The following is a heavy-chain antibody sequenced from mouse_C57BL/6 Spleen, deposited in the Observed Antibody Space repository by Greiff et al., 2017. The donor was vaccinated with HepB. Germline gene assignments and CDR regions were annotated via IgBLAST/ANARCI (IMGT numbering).Heavy chain of an antibody. D-gene: IGHD1-1*01. Sequence: EVQLQQSGPELVKPGASVKIPCKASGYTFTDYNMDWVKQSHGKSLEWIGDINPNNGGTIYNQKFKGKATLTVDKSSSTAYMELRSLTSEDTAVYYGARGAQYGSHRYVGVWGTGATVTVAS. CDR2: INPNNGGT. CDR3: ARGAQYGSHRYVGV. V-gene: IGHV1-18*01. J-gene: IGHJ1*03. CDR1: GYTFTDYN.